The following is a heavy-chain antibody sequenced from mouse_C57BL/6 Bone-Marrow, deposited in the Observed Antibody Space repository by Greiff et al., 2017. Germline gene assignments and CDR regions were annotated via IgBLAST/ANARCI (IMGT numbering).Heavy chain of an antibody. CDR3: AREVRGCDAREEGGY. D-gene: IGHD1-3*01. V-gene: IGHV5-6*01. CDR1: GFTFSSYG. Sequence: EVQPSHSPGDLVKPGGSLTLSCAASGFTFSSYGMSWVRQTPDKSLGWVATISSSGSYTYYPDSVEGRFTTSRDNAKNTLYLQMRSLKSEDTAVYYCAREVRGCDAREEGGYGGQGTALTGSS. J-gene: IGHJ2*01. CDR2: ISSSGSYT.